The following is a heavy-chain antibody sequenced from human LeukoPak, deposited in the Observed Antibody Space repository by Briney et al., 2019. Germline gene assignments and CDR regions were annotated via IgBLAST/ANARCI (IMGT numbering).Heavy chain of an antibody. CDR1: GFSLSTSGMC. CDR2: IDWDDDR. J-gene: IGHJ6*02. Sequence: SGPTLVKPTQTLTLTCTFSGFSLSTSGMCVSWIRQPPGKALEWLARIDWDDDRYYSASLKARLTISKDTSKNQVVLTMTNMDPVDTATYYCARSSRDHYYNYGMDVWGQGTTVTVSS. D-gene: IGHD5-24*01. V-gene: IGHV2-70*11. CDR3: ARSSRDHYYNYGMDV.